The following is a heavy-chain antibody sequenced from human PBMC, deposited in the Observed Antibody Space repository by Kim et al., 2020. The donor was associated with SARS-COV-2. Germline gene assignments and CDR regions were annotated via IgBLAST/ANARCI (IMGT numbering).Heavy chain of an antibody. CDR3: ARARSPHTGYSGYDLNYYYYGMDV. J-gene: IGHJ6*02. CDR1: GVSISSYY. D-gene: IGHD5-12*01. Sequence: SETLSLTCTVSGVSISSYYWSWIRQPPGKGLEWIGYIYYSGSTNYNPSLKSRVTISVDTSKNQFSLKLSSVTAADTAVYYCARARSPHTGYSGYDLNYYYYGMDVWGQGTTVTVSS. CDR2: IYYSGST. V-gene: IGHV4-59*01.